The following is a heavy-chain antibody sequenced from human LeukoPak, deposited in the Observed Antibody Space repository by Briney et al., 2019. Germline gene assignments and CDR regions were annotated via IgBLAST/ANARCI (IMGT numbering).Heavy chain of an antibody. CDR1: GYTFTGYY. Sequence: ASVKVSCKASGYTFTGYYMHWVRQAPGQGLEWMGWINPNSGGTNYAQKFQGWVTMTRDTSISTAYMELSRLRSDDTAVYYCARCGYSDAWSCDHWGQGTLVTVSS. CDR2: INPNSGGT. V-gene: IGHV1-2*04. D-gene: IGHD5-18*01. J-gene: IGHJ5*02. CDR3: ARCGYSDAWSCDH.